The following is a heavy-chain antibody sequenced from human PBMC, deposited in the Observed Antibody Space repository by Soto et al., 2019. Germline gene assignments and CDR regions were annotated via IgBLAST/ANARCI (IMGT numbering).Heavy chain of an antibody. D-gene: IGHD3-22*01. CDR2: IYRSGNA. V-gene: IGHV4-31*03. CDR3: ARRAHYYDSSGYYYGGAVVDY. Sequence: QVQLQESGPGLVKPSQTLSLTCTVSGDSIRIGGFYWSWIRQRPGKGLEWMGYIYRSGNAYYNPSLKSRVTISVDTSKNQFSLKLSSVTAADTAVYYCARRAHYYDSSGYYYGGAVVDYWGQGTLVTVSS. J-gene: IGHJ4*02. CDR1: GDSIRIGGFY.